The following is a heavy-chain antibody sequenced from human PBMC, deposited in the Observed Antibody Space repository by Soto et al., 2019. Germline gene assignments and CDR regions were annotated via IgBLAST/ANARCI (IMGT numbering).Heavy chain of an antibody. CDR2: IYYSGST. J-gene: IGHJ3*02. Sequence: SETLSLTCTVSGGNISTYCWTWIRQSPGKGLEWIGYIYYSGSTNYNPSLRSRVTISVDTSKNQFSLKLSSVTAADTAVYYCARPRNYYDGAFDIWGQGTMVTVSS. CDR3: ARPRNYYDGAFDI. CDR1: GGNISTYC. D-gene: IGHD3-22*01. V-gene: IGHV4-59*01.